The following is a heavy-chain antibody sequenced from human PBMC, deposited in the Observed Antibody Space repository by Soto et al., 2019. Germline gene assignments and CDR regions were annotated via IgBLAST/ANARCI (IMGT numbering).Heavy chain of an antibody. CDR2: ISNLENT. Sequence: QLQLHQSGSGVVKASQTLSLTCTFSGASIPSGGYSLSWIRQSPGKGLEWIGYISNLENTFYNPSFQVRLTLGRDRSQNQFPLTRASMPPPDTAVYYWARGGVNIPFHDWGQATLV. D-gene: IGHD3-16*01. CDR3: ARGGVNIPFHD. CDR1: GASIPSGGYS. V-gene: IGHV4-30-2*06. J-gene: IGHJ4*02.